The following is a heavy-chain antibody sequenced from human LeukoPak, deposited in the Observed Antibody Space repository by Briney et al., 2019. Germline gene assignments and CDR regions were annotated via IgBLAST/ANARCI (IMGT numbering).Heavy chain of an antibody. CDR2: IKPDGSEK. D-gene: IGHD7-27*01. J-gene: IGHJ4*02. V-gene: IGHV3-7*01. CDR3: VVRSLGY. Sequence: PGGSLTLSCTASGFTSRTSYTSWVRQAPGKGLEWVGNIKPDGSEKQYVSSVKGRFSISRDNAENSLFLQMNSLRAEDTAVYYCVVRSLGYWGQGTLVTVSS. CDR1: GFTSRTSY.